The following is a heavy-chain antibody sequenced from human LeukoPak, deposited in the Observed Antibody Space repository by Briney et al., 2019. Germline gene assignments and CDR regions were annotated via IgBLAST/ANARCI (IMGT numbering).Heavy chain of an antibody. CDR1: GFTFSDYY. J-gene: IGHJ4*02. V-gene: IGHV3-11*04. Sequence: GGSLRLSCAASGFTFSDYYMSWVRQAPGKGLEWVSYISSSGSTIYYADSVKGRFTISRDNAKNSLYLQMNSLRAEDTAVYYCANEDYSSSFDYWGQGTLVTVSS. CDR2: ISSSGSTI. CDR3: ANEDYSSSFDY. D-gene: IGHD4-11*01.